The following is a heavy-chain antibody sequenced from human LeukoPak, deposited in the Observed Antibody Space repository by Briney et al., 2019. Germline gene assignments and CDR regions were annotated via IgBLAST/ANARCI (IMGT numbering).Heavy chain of an antibody. CDR1: GYTFTGYY. J-gene: IGHJ4*02. D-gene: IGHD2-2*01. V-gene: IGHV1-2*02. CDR3: ARVAGGDIVVVPAATLLDY. Sequence: GASVKVSCKASGYTFTGYYMHWVRQAPGQGLEWMGWINPNSGGTNYAQKFQGRVTMTSDTSISTAYMELSRLRSDDTAVYYCARVAGGDIVVVPAATLLDYWGQGTLVTVSS. CDR2: INPNSGGT.